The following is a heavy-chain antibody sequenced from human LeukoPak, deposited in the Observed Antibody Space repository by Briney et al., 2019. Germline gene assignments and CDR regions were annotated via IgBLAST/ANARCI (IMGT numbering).Heavy chain of an antibody. Sequence: GASVKVSCKASGYTFTSYDINWVRQATGQGLEWMGWMNPNSGNTGYAQKFQGRVTMTRNTSISTAYMELSSLRSEDTAVYYCARGRASGHYSSSWYGFDYWGQGTLVTVSS. V-gene: IGHV1-8*01. CDR3: ARGRASGHYSSSWYGFDY. CDR2: MNPNSGNT. D-gene: IGHD6-13*01. CDR1: GYTFTSYD. J-gene: IGHJ4*02.